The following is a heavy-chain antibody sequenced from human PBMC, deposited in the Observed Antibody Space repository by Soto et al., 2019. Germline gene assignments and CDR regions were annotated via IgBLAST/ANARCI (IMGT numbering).Heavy chain of an antibody. Sequence: ASVKVSCKASGYTFTSYGISWVRQAPGQGLEWMGWISAYNGNTNYAQKLQGRVTMTTDTSTSTAYMELRSLRSDDTAVYYCAGDKAGNWPYYDFWRCYPPSFSSLGMDVWGQGTTVTVSS. D-gene: IGHD3-3*01. CDR3: AGDKAGNWPYYDFWRCYPPSFSSLGMDV. J-gene: IGHJ6*02. CDR2: ISAYNGNT. V-gene: IGHV1-18*01. CDR1: GYTFTSYG.